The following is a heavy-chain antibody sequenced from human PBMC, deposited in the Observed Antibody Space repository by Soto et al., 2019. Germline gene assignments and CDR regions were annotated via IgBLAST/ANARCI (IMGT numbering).Heavy chain of an antibody. CDR2: IYHSGST. CDR1: CGSISSSNW. CDR3: ARGLSSYGYGDYYYGMDV. D-gene: IGHD5-18*01. J-gene: IGHJ6*02. V-gene: IGHV4-4*02. Sequence: PSETLSLTCAVSCGSISSSNWWSWVRQPPGKGLEWIGEIYHSGSTNYNPSLKSRVTISVDKSKNQFSLRLSSVTAADTAVYYCARGLSSYGYGDYYYGMDVWGQGTTVTVSS.